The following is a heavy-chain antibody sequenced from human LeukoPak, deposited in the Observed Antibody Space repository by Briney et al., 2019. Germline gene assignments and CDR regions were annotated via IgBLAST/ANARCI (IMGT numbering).Heavy chain of an antibody. D-gene: IGHD6-6*01. J-gene: IGHJ4*02. Sequence: ASVKVSCKASGYTFTSYAMHWVRQAPGQRLEWMRWINAGNGNTKYSQKFQGRVTITRDTSASTAYMELSSLRSEDTAVYYCARLMRGAARSNDYWGQGTLVTVSS. CDR2: INAGNGNT. CDR3: ARLMRGAARSNDY. V-gene: IGHV1-3*01. CDR1: GYTFTSYA.